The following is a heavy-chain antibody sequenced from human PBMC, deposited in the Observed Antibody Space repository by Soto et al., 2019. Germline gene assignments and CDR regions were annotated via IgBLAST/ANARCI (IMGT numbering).Heavy chain of an antibody. CDR2: ISSSSSYI. J-gene: IGHJ3*02. CDR1: GFTFSSYS. D-gene: IGHD4-17*01. CDR3: ARDLATVTTPSAFDI. V-gene: IGHV3-21*01. Sequence: GESLKISCAASGFTFSSYSMNWVRQAPGKGLEWVSSISSSSSYIYYADSVKGRFTISRDNAKNSLYLQMNSLRAEDTAVYYCARDLATVTTPSAFDIWGQGTMVTVSS.